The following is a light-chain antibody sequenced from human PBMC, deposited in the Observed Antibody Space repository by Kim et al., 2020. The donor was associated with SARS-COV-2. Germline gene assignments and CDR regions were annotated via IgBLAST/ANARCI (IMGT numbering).Light chain of an antibody. CDR1: SLRSYY. CDR2: GKN. CDR3: NTRDSSGNHHV. Sequence: SSELTQDPAVSVALGQTVRITCQGDSLRSYYASWYQQKPGQAPVLVIYGKNNRPSGTPDRFSGSSSGNTASSTIPGAQAEDEADYYCNTRDSSGNHHVFG. J-gene: IGLJ1*01. V-gene: IGLV3-19*01.